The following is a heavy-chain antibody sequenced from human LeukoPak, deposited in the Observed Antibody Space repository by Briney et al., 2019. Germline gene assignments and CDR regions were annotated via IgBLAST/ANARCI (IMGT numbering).Heavy chain of an antibody. Sequence: SETLSLTCAVYGGSFSPYYWSWIRQPPGKGLEWIGEINHSGSTNYNPSLKSRVTMSADTSKNQFSLKLTSVTAADTAVYYCARARAYIYDSSSYYSDAFDIWGQGTMVTVSS. CDR2: INHSGST. CDR1: GGSFSPYY. V-gene: IGHV4-34*01. CDR3: ARARAYIYDSSSYYSDAFDI. J-gene: IGHJ3*02. D-gene: IGHD3-22*01.